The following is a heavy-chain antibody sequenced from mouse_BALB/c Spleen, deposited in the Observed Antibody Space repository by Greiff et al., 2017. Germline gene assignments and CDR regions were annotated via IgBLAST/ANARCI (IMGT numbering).Heavy chain of an antibody. Sequence: EVQRVESGPGLVKPSQSLSLTCTVTGYSITSDYAWNWIRQFPGNKLEWMGYISYSGSTSYNPSLKSRISITRDTSKNQFFLQLNSVTTEDTATYYGARGDYGKREDYYAMDYWGQGTSVTVSS. CDR1: GYSITSDYA. CDR2: ISYSGST. CDR3: ARGDYGKREDYYAMDY. J-gene: IGHJ4*01. D-gene: IGHD1-1*01. V-gene: IGHV3-2*02.